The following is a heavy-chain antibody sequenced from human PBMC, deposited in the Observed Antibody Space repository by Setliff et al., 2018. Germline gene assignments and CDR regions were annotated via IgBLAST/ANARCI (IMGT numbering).Heavy chain of an antibody. CDR1: GGSFTGTTYY. CDR3: ARCSGSYDAFDI. CDR2: IINSGST. Sequence: TLSLTCTVSGGSFTGTTYYWGWIRQSPGKGLEWIGTIINSGSTYYNPSLKTLVTISVDTSKNQLSLKLSSVTAADTAVYYCARCSGSYDAFDIWGQGTMVTVSS. J-gene: IGHJ3*02. V-gene: IGHV4-39*07. D-gene: IGHD1-26*01.